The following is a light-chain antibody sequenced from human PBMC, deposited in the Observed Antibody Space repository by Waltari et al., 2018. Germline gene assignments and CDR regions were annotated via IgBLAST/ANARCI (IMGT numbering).Light chain of an antibody. J-gene: IGLJ2*01. CDR2: DVS. Sequence: QSALTQPASVSGSPGQSLTISFTGTSSDVGHFNDVSWYQQRPGKAPKLIIYDVSYRPSGVSNRFSGSKSGSTASLTISGLQAEDEADYHCSSYTSSSTVGVLFGGGTKLTVL. CDR1: SSDVGHFND. CDR3: SSYTSSSTVGVL. V-gene: IGLV2-14*03.